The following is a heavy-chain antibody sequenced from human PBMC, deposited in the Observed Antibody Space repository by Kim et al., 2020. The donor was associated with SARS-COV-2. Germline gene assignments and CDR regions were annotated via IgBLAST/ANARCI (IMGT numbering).Heavy chain of an antibody. Sequence: ADSVKGRFTISRDNAKNTLYLQMNSLRAEDTAVYYCARALHFDWFDWFDPWGQGTLVTVSS. V-gene: IGHV3-74*01. J-gene: IGHJ5*02. CDR3: ARALHFDWFDWFDP. D-gene: IGHD3-9*01.